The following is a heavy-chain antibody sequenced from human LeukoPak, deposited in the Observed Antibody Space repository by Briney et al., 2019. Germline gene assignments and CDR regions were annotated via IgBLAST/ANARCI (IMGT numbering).Heavy chain of an antibody. J-gene: IGHJ4*02. D-gene: IGHD1-26*01. Sequence: GGSLRLSCAASGFTFSSYAMSWVRQAQGKGLEWVSAISGSGGSTYYADSVKGRFTISRDNSKNTLYLQMNSLRAEDTAVYYCAKFHSGSYPWGSSYFDYWGQGTLVTVSS. CDR1: GFTFSSYA. CDR2: ISGSGGST. V-gene: IGHV3-23*01. CDR3: AKFHSGSYPWGSSYFDY.